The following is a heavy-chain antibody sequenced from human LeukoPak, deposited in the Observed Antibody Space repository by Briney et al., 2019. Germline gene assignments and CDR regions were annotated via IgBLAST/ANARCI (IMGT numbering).Heavy chain of an antibody. CDR3: ARAKDYGGNAPCRVDY. Sequence: KPSETLSLTCAVYGGSFSGYYWSWIRQPPGKGLEWIGEINHSGSTNYNPSLKSRVTISVDTSENQFSLKLSSVTAADTAVYYCARAKDYGGNAPCRVDYWGQGTLVTVSS. CDR2: INHSGST. CDR1: GGSFSGYY. J-gene: IGHJ4*02. V-gene: IGHV4-34*01. D-gene: IGHD4-23*01.